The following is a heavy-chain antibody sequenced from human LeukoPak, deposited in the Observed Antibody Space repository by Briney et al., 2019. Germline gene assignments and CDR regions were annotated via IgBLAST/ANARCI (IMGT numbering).Heavy chain of an antibody. CDR3: ASEPEYYGLGSPFHY. CDR1: GYTLTELS. J-gene: IGHJ4*02. CDR2: FDPEDGQT. V-gene: IGHV1-24*01. Sequence: GASVKVSCKVYGYTLTELSMHWVRQAPGKGHEWMGGFDPEDGQTIYAQKFQGRVTMTEDTSTNTAYMELSSLRSEDTAVYYCASEPEYYGLGSPFHYWGQGTLVTVSS. D-gene: IGHD3-10*01.